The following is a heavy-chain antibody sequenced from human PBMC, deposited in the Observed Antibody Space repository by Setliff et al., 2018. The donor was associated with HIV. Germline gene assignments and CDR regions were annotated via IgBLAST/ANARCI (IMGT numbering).Heavy chain of an antibody. J-gene: IGHJ6*03. CDR1: GFTFSSYG. V-gene: IGHV3-30*18. CDR3: AKESGLYSNYKYYYYMDV. D-gene: IGHD4-4*01. Sequence: GGSLRLSCAASGFTFSSYGMHWVRQAPGKGLEWVAVISYDGSNKYYADSVKGRFTISRDNSKNTLYLQMDSLRAEDTAVYYCAKESGLYSNYKYYYYMDVWGKGTTVTVSS. CDR2: ISYDGSNK.